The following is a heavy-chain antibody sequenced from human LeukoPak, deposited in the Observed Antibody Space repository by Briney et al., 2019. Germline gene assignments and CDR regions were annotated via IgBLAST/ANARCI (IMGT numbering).Heavy chain of an antibody. CDR3: ARERQGSSYYDGKESFDY. J-gene: IGHJ4*02. Sequence: GGSLRLSCVASAFTFRNSWMSWVRQVQGMGLEWVANIEQDGREKNYVESVKGRFTISRDNGKYSLYLEMNSLRAEDTAVYFCARERQGSSYYDGKESFDYWGQGTLVTVSS. CDR1: AFTFRNSW. D-gene: IGHD1-26*01. CDR2: IEQDGREK. V-gene: IGHV3-7*01.